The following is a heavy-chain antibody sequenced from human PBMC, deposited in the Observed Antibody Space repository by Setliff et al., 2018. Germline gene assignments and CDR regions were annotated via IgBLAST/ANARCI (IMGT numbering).Heavy chain of an antibody. CDR2: IYYSGST. CDR3: ARVALVVVIRNAFDI. CDR1: GGSISSGGYY. J-gene: IGHJ3*02. V-gene: IGHV4-31*03. D-gene: IGHD2-21*01. Sequence: PSDTLSLTCTVSGGSISSGGYYWSWIRQHPGKGLEWIGYIYYSGSTYYNPSLKGRVTISVDTSKNQFSLKLSSVTAADTAVYYCARVALVVVIRNAFDIWGQGTMVTVSS.